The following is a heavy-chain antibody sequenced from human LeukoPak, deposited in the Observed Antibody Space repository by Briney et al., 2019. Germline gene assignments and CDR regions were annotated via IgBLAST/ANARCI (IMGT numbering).Heavy chain of an antibody. Sequence: GGSLRLSCAASGFTFSSYAMHWVRQAPGQGLEWVAVISYGGSNKYYADSVKGRFTISRDNSKNTLYLQVNSLRAEDTAVYYCARDKLYCSGGSCRDYYGMDVWGQGTTVTVSS. CDR2: ISYGGSNK. J-gene: IGHJ6*02. D-gene: IGHD2-15*01. CDR3: ARDKLYCSGGSCRDYYGMDV. V-gene: IGHV3-30-3*01. CDR1: GFTFSSYA.